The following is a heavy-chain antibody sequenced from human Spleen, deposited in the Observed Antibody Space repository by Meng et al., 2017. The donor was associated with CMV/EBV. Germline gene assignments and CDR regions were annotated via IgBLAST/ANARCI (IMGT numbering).Heavy chain of an antibody. V-gene: IGHV3-74*01. J-gene: IGHJ4*02. D-gene: IGHD5-12*01. Sequence: FTFSSHWMHWVRQAPGKGLVWVSRINSDGSITNYAGSVKGRFTISRDNAKNTLYLQMNSLRAEDTAVYYCARSYSDYDSTDYYFNYWGQGTLVTVSS. CDR2: INSDGSIT. CDR1: FTFSSHW. CDR3: ARSYSDYDSTDYYFNY.